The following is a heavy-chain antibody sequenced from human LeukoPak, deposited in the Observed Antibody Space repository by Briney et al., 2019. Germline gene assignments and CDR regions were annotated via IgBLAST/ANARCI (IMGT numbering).Heavy chain of an antibody. J-gene: IGHJ3*02. D-gene: IGHD3-22*01. V-gene: IGHV4-39*01. CDR1: GVSISSSNSY. Sequence: PSETLSLTCTVSGVSISSSNSYWGWIRQPPGQGLEWIGSIYYSGNTYYNASLKSQVSISIDTSKNQFSLRLTSVTAADTAVYYCASSPYYDSKQGAFDIWGQGTMVTVSS. CDR2: IYYSGNT. CDR3: ASSPYYDSKQGAFDI.